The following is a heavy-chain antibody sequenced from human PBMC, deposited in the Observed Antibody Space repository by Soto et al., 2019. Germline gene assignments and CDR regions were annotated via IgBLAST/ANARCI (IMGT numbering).Heavy chain of an antibody. CDR3: AMGVAWTDEAFAI. CDR1: GFTVSNYG. CDR2: IRKDGNNK. D-gene: IGHD3-3*01. V-gene: IGHV3-33*01. Sequence: QVQLVESGGGVVQPGQSLRLSCAASGFTVSNYGMHWVRQAPGTGRERVAVIRKDGNNKYQRDSVKGRFTISRDNCKKTVELDISRLRGQHTAVYCCAMGVAWTDEAFAIWGQGTIVTFSS. J-gene: IGHJ3*02.